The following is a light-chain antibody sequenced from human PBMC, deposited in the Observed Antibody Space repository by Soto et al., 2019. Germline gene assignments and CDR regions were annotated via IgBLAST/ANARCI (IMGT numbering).Light chain of an antibody. Sequence: DIQMTQSPSSLSASVGDRVTITCQASQDIRKFLNWYQQKPGKAPKVLIYAASSLQSGVPSRFSGSGSGTDFSLTISSLQPEDFATYYCKQSKSFPLTFGGGTKVEIK. J-gene: IGKJ4*01. CDR1: QDIRKF. CDR2: AAS. CDR3: KQSKSFPLT. V-gene: IGKV1-12*01.